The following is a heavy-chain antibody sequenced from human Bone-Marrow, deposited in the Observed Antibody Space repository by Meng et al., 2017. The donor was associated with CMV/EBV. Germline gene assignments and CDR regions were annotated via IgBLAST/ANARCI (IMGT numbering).Heavy chain of an antibody. CDR2: ISAYNGNT. CDR3: ARARIAAAGSDFDY. D-gene: IGHD6-13*01. J-gene: IGHJ4*02. CDR1: GYTFTSYG. V-gene: IGHV1-18*01. Sequence: HVQLVQSGAEVKKPGASVKVSRKASGYTFTSYGISWVRQAPGQGLEWMGWISAYNGNTNYAQKLQGRVTITADESTSTAYMELSSLRSEDTAVYYCARARIAAAGSDFDYWGQGTLVTVSS.